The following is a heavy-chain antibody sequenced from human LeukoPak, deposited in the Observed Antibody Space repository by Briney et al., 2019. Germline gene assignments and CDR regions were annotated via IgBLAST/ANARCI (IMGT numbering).Heavy chain of an antibody. CDR2: MNPNSGNT. CDR3: ARAPYPKRYCSGGSCYYPGGYYYYMDV. D-gene: IGHD2-15*01. Sequence: ASVKVSCKASGYTFTSYDINWVRQATGQGLEWMGWMNPNSGNTGYAQKFQGRVTITRNTSISTAYMELSSLRSEDTAVYYCARAPYPKRYCSGGSCYYPGGYYYYMDVWGKGTTVTVSS. CDR1: GYTFTSYD. V-gene: IGHV1-8*03. J-gene: IGHJ6*03.